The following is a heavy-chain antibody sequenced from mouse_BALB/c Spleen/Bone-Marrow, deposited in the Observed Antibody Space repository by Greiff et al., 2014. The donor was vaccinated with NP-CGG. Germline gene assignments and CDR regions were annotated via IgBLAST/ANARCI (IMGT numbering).Heavy chain of an antibody. J-gene: IGHJ4*01. CDR1: GYAFSSYW. CDR3: ARGVPMDY. V-gene: IGHV1-80*01. Sequence: LVESGAELVRPGSSVKISCKASGYAFSSYWMNWVKQRPGQGLEWIGQIYPGDGDTNYNGKFKGKATLTADKSSSTAYMQLSSLTSEDSAVYFCARGVPMDYWGQGTSVTASS. CDR2: IYPGDGDT.